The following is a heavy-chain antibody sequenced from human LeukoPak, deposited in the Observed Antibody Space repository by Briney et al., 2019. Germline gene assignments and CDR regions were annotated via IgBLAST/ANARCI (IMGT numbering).Heavy chain of an antibody. CDR1: GFTFSSYA. Sequence: PGGSLRLSCAASGFTFSSYAMSWVRQAPGKGLEWVGFIRGKAYGGTTEYAASVKGRFTISRDDSKSIAYLQMNSLKTEDTAVYYCTIVGATWGQGTLVTVSS. D-gene: IGHD1-26*01. V-gene: IGHV3-49*04. J-gene: IGHJ5*02. CDR2: IRGKAYGGTT. CDR3: TIVGAT.